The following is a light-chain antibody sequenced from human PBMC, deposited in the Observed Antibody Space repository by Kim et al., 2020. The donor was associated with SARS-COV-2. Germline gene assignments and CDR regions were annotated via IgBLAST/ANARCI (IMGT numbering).Light chain of an antibody. Sequence: LSVAPGERATLSCRASQSVSKLAWYQQRPGHAPRLLIYGASTRATGIPARFSGSGSGTEFTLTISSLQSEDFAVYYCQQYNISRTFGQGTKVDIK. V-gene: IGKV3-15*01. J-gene: IGKJ1*01. CDR3: QQYNISRT. CDR2: GAS. CDR1: QSVSK.